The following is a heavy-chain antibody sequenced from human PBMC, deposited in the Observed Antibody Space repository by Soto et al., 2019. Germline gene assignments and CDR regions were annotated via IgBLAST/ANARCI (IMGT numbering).Heavy chain of an antibody. CDR1: GGTCSTST. V-gene: IGHV1-69*08. CDR3: ARDLTIGSTYSGYDAIDS. Sequence: QVQLVQSGAEVKKPGSSVKVSCKASGGTCSTSTFTWVRQAPGQGLEWMGRTIPILNVADYAQDFQGRVTITADKSTSTAYMELTSLTSKDTAVYYCARDLTIGSTYSGYDAIDSWGQGTLVTVSS. CDR2: TIPILNVA. D-gene: IGHD5-12*01. J-gene: IGHJ4*02.